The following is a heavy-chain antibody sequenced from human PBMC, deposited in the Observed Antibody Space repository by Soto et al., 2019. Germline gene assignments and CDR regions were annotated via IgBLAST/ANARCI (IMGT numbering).Heavy chain of an antibody. CDR1: GGSIGGYN. CDR3: GRQGIGPLHGLVDI. D-gene: IGHD2-21*01. J-gene: IGHJ6*02. Sequence: QVQLQESGPGLVKPSETLSLTCTVSGGSIGGYNCACIRQTPGKALEWIGYVYSTGGLAYNPSLKNRVTLSVERSKSKFSLQMRSVTAADTAVYYCGRQGIGPLHGLVDIWGRGTAVTVSS. CDR2: VYSTGGL. V-gene: IGHV4-59*08.